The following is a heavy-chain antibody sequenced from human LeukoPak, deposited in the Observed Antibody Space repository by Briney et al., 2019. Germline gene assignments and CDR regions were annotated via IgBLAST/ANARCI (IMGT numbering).Heavy chain of an antibody. CDR2: ISQDGRSK. CDR3: AKAGYGGSSTTTYGDY. Sequence: GGSLRLSCAASGFTLSSFGMHWVRPAPGKGLEGVVIISQDGRSKYYADSVKGRFTISRDNSKNTLYLQMNSLRVEDTAVYYCAKAGYGGSSTTTYGDYWGQGTLVTVSS. J-gene: IGHJ4*02. D-gene: IGHD2-15*01. V-gene: IGHV3-30*18. CDR1: GFTLSSFG.